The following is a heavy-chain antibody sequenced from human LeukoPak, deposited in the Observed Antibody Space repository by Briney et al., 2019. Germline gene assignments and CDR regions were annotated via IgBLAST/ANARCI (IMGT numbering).Heavy chain of an antibody. CDR1: GFTFSSYW. D-gene: IGHD6-13*01. V-gene: IGHV3-7*01. Sequence: PGGSLRLSCAASGFTFSSYWMSWVRQAPGKGLEWVANIKQDGSEKYYVDSVKGRFTISRDNAKNSLYLQMNSLRAEDTAVYYCARDSGSSWTYFDYWGQGTLVTVSS. CDR3: ARDSGSSWTYFDY. CDR2: IKQDGSEK. J-gene: IGHJ4*02.